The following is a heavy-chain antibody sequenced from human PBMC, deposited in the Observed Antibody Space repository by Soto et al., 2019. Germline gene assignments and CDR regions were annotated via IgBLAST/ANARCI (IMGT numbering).Heavy chain of an antibody. Sequence: SETLSLTCTVSGGSISSYYWSWIRQPPGKGLERIGYIYYSGSTNYNPSLKSRVTISVDTSKNQFSLKLSSVTAADTAVYYCARQGSGYYDFWSGYSDNWFDPWGQGTLVTVSS. CDR3: ARQGSGYYDFWSGYSDNWFDP. V-gene: IGHV4-59*08. CDR1: GGSISSYY. J-gene: IGHJ5*02. CDR2: IYYSGST. D-gene: IGHD3-3*01.